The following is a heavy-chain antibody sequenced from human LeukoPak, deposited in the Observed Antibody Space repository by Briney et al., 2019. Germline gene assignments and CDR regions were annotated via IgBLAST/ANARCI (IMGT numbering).Heavy chain of an antibody. CDR1: GFTFSSYS. J-gene: IGHJ4*02. V-gene: IGHV3-48*04. CDR2: ISSSSSTI. Sequence: PGGSLRLSCAASGFTFSSYSMNWVRQAPGKGLEWVSYISSSSSTIYYADSVKGRFTISRDNAKNSLYLQMNSLRAEDTAVYYCARDAQGIAAAGTFDYWGQGTLVTVSS. D-gene: IGHD6-13*01. CDR3: ARDAQGIAAAGTFDY.